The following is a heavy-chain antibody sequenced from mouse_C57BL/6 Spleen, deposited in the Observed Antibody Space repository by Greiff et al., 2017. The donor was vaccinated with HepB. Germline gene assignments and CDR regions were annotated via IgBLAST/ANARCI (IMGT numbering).Heavy chain of an antibody. CDR2: IDPSDSYT. J-gene: IGHJ2*01. V-gene: IGHV1-59*01. D-gene: IGHD2-3*01. CDR3: ARGDYDGYYFFDY. Sequence: QVQLQQPGAELVRPGTSVKLSCKASGYTFTSYWMHWVKQRPGQGLEWIGVIDPSDSYTNYNQKFKGKATLTVDTSSSTAYMQLSSLTTEDSAIYYCARGDYDGYYFFDYWGQGTTLTVSS. CDR1: GYTFTSYW.